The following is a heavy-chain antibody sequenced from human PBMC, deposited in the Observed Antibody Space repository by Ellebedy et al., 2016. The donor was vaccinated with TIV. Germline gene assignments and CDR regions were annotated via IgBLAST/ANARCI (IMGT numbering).Heavy chain of an antibody. CDR3: ARELTTVTTSWFDP. CDR1: GFSFSAFA. Sequence: GESLKISXTASGFSFSAFAMTWVRQAPGKGLEWVSTLSGNGLAPYYADSVKGRFTISRDNSKNTLYLQMNSLRAEDTAVYYCARELTTVTTSWFDPWGQGTLVTVSS. CDR2: LSGNGLAP. J-gene: IGHJ5*02. V-gene: IGHV3-23*01. D-gene: IGHD4-17*01.